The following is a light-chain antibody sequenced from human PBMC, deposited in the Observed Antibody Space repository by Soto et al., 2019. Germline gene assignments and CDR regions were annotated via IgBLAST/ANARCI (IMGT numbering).Light chain of an antibody. Sequence: EIVLTQSPGTLSLSPGERATLSCRASQSVSRGYLAWYQQKPGQAPRLLIYGTSSRATGIPDRFSASGSGTDFTLTISRLEPEYFALYYCQQYDRAPPITFGQGTRLES. J-gene: IGKJ5*01. V-gene: IGKV3-20*01. CDR1: QSVSRGY. CDR3: QQYDRAPPIT. CDR2: GTS.